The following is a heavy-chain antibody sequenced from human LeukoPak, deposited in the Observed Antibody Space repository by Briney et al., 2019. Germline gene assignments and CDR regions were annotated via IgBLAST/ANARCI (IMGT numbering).Heavy chain of an antibody. J-gene: IGHJ4*02. D-gene: IGHD1-26*01. CDR1: GGSISSYY. CDR2: IYYSGST. CDR3: ARVSVGAWGFDY. Sequence: SETLSLTCTVSGGSISSYYWSWIRQPPGKGLGWIGYIYYSGSTNYNPSLKSRVTISVDTSKNQFSLKLSSVTAADTAVYYCARVSVGAWGFDYWGQGTLVTVSS. V-gene: IGHV4-59*01.